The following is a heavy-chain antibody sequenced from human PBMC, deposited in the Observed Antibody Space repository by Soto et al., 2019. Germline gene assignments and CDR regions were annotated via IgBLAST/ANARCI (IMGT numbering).Heavy chain of an antibody. J-gene: IGHJ4*02. V-gene: IGHV4-59*08. CDR2: IYYSGST. CDR3: AGLVTGGDFDY. Sequence: SETLSLTCTVSGGSISSYYWSWIRQPPGKGLEWIGYIYYSGSTNYNPSLKSRVTISVDTSKNQFSLKLSSVTAADTAVYYCAGLVTGGDFDYWGQGTLVTVSS. D-gene: IGHD7-27*01. CDR1: GGSISSYY.